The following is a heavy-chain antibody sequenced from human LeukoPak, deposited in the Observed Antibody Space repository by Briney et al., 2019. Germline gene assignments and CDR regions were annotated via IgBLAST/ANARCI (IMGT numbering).Heavy chain of an antibody. CDR3: ARVYRLAVTTLRGSFGAFDI. CDR2: MNPNSGNT. D-gene: IGHD4-17*01. Sequence: ASVKVSCKSSGYTFTSYDINWVRQATGQGLEWMGWMNPNSGNTGYAQKFQGRVTITRDTSASTAYMELSSLRSEDTAVYYCARVYRLAVTTLRGSFGAFDIWGQGTMVTVSS. V-gene: IGHV1-8*01. CDR1: GYTFTSYD. J-gene: IGHJ3*02.